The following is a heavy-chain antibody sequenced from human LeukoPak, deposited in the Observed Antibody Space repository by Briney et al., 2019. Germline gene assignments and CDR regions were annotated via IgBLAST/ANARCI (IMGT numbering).Heavy chain of an antibody. CDR2: IKSKTDGGTT. CDR1: GFTFSNAW. CDR3: GEGRDYGDHYYFDY. Sequence: GGSLRLSCAASGFTFSNAWMSWVRQAPGKGLEWVGRIKSKTDGGTTDYAAPVKGRFTISRDDSKNTLYLQMNSLKTEDTAVYYCGEGRDYGDHYYFDYWGQGTLVTVSS. D-gene: IGHD4-17*01. V-gene: IGHV3-15*01. J-gene: IGHJ4*02.